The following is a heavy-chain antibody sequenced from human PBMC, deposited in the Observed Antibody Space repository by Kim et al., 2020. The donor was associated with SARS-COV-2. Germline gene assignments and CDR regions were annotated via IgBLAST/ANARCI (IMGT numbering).Heavy chain of an antibody. D-gene: IGHD3-10*01. J-gene: IGHJ5*02. CDR1: GYTFTGNP. CDR3: TREDGDTNGWSKFDR. Sequence: ASVKVSCKASGYTFTGNPIHWVRQAPGRGLEWMGRINPRSGVVKYAEKFQARVTMTRDSSITTAYMDLTKLRLDDTAVYFCTREDGDTNGWSKFDRWGQGTLVTVSA. V-gene: IGHV1-2*06. CDR2: INPRSGVV.